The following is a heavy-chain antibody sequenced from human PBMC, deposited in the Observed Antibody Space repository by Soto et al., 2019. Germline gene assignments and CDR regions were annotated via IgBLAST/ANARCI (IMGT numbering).Heavy chain of an antibody. Sequence: SETLSLTCGVSGYSISSGYYWGWVRQPPGKGLEWIGSIYHSGSTYSNPSLKSRVTISVDPSKNQFSLKLTAVTAADTDVYFCVRESAAGTFAFWGQGTLVTV. J-gene: IGHJ4*02. CDR2: IYHSGST. CDR1: GYSISSGYY. CDR3: VRESAAGTFAF. V-gene: IGHV4-38-2*02. D-gene: IGHD6-13*01.